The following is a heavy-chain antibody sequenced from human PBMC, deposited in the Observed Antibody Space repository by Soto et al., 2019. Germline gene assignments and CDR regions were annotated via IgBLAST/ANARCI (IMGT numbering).Heavy chain of an antibody. Sequence: ASVKVSCKASGYTFTGYYMHWVRQAPGQGLEWVGWINPNSGGTNYAQKFQGWVTMTRDTSISTAYMELSRLRSDDTAVYYCARERDFWSGYTLSGMDVWGQGTTVTVSS. V-gene: IGHV1-2*04. CDR2: INPNSGGT. D-gene: IGHD3-3*01. CDR3: ARERDFWSGYTLSGMDV. J-gene: IGHJ6*02. CDR1: GYTFTGYY.